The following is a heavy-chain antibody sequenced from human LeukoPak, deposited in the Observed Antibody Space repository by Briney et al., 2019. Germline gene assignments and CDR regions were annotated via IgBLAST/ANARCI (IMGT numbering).Heavy chain of an antibody. Sequence: KSSETLSLTCAVSGYSISSGYYWGWIRQPPGKGLEWIGSIYHSGSTYYNPSLKSRVTISVDTSKNQFSLKLSSATAADTAVYYCARSSGRKFDCWGQGTLVTVSS. CDR1: GYSISSGYY. CDR2: IYHSGST. D-gene: IGHD1-26*01. J-gene: IGHJ4*02. CDR3: ARSSGRKFDC. V-gene: IGHV4-38-2*01.